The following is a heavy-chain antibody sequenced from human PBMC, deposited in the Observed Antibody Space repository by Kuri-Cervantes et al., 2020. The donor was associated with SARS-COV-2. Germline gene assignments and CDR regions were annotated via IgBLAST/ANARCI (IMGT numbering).Heavy chain of an antibody. D-gene: IGHD2/OR15-2a*01. CDR2: INPNSGGT. Sequence: ASVKVSCKASGYTFTGYYMHWVRQAPGQGLEWMGWINPNSGGTNYAQKFQGRVTMTRDTSTSTAYMELRSLRSDDTAVYYCARYASMPPHFLYYYYMDVWGKGTTVTVSS. V-gene: IGHV1-2*02. CDR1: GYTFTGYY. J-gene: IGHJ6*03. CDR3: ARYASMPPHFLYYYYMDV.